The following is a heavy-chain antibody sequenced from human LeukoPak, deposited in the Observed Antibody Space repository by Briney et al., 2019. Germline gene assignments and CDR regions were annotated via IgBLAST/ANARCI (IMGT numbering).Heavy chain of an antibody. V-gene: IGHV3-72*01. CDR2: TRNEANIYTT. CDR3: ASPVGATTVRAFDI. Sequence: SGGSLRLSCAASGFIFSDHYMDWVRQAPRKGLEWVGRTRNEANIYTTKYAASVKGRFSISRDDSKNSLYLQMNSLKTEDTAVYYCASPVGATTVRAFDIWGQGTMVTVSS. D-gene: IGHD1-26*01. J-gene: IGHJ3*02. CDR1: GFIFSDHY.